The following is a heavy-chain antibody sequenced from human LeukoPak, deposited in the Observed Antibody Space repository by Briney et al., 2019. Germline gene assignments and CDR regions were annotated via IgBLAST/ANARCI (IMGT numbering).Heavy chain of an antibody. Sequence: PGGSLRLSCAASGFTFSSYAMSWVRQAPGKGLEWVSAISGSGGSTYYADSVKGRFTISRDNSKNTLYLQMNSLRAEDTAVYHCVKDQTIFGGIDYWGQGTLVTVSS. J-gene: IGHJ4*02. CDR1: GFTFSSYA. CDR2: ISGSGGST. V-gene: IGHV3-23*01. CDR3: VKDQTIFGGIDY. D-gene: IGHD3-3*01.